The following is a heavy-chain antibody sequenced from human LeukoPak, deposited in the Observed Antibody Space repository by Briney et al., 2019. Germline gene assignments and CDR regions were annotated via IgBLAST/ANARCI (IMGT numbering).Heavy chain of an antibody. Sequence: SQILSVTCAISGDSVSSINGAWNWVRQSPSRGLEWLGRTYYRSKWYSDYAVPIQGRMSINPGTSKNQFTLHLFSVTPDDTAVYYCARDVATTGWYTFDYWGQGTRVTVSS. J-gene: IGHJ4*02. V-gene: IGHV6-1*01. D-gene: IGHD6-19*01. CDR3: ARDVATTGWYTFDY. CDR2: TYYRSKWYS. CDR1: GDSVSSINGA.